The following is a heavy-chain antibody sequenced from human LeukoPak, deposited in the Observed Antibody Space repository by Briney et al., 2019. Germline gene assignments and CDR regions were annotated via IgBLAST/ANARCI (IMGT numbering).Heavy chain of an antibody. CDR2: IGIGSVRA. V-gene: IGHV3-48*04. CDR3: ARENLGAPDY. CDR1: GFTFSSYS. D-gene: IGHD1-26*01. Sequence: GGSLRLSCAASGFTFSSYSMNWVRQAPGKGLEWVSYIGIGSVRAYYADSVKGRFTISRDNAKNSLYLQLNSLRAEDTAVYYCARENLGAPDYWGQGTLVTVSS. J-gene: IGHJ4*02.